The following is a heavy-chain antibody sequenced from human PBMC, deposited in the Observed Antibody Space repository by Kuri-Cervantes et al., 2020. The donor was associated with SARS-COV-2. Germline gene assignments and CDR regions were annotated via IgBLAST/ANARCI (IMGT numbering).Heavy chain of an antibody. Sequence: GGSLRLSCAASGFTFSSYWMSWVRQAPGKGLEWVANIKQDGSEKYYVDSVKGRFTISRDNAKNSLYLQMNSLRAEDTAVYYCAEAGYSNRLSIWGQGTLVTVSS. CDR1: GFTFSSYW. J-gene: IGHJ4*02. CDR3: AEAGYSNRLSI. CDR2: IKQDGSEK. D-gene: IGHD4-11*01. V-gene: IGHV3-7*01.